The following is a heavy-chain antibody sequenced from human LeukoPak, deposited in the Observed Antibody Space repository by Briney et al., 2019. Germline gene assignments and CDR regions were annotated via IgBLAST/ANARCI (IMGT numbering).Heavy chain of an antibody. CDR2: ISGYTGDT. V-gene: IGHV1-18*01. Sequence: ASVKVSCKTSGYTFTNFDIYWVRQAPGQGLECMGWISGYTGDTKYAQIFQGRFTVTTDTSTSTAYMELRSLTYDDTAVYYCARAGYCGDGGCRGGSAFDVWGQGTMVTVSS. CDR1: GYTFTNFD. CDR3: ARAGYCGDGGCRGGSAFDV. J-gene: IGHJ3*01. D-gene: IGHD2-15*01.